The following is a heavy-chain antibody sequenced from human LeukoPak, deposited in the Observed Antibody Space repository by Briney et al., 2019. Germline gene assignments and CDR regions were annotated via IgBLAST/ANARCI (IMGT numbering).Heavy chain of an antibody. D-gene: IGHD1-26*01. V-gene: IGHV4-34*01. Sequence: SETLSLTCAVYGGSFSGYYWSWLRQPPGKGLEWLGEINHSGSTNYNPSLKSRVTISVDTPKNQFSLKLSSVTAADTAVYYCARGRRWGGASWFDPWGQGTLVTVSS. J-gene: IGHJ5*02. CDR1: GGSFSGYY. CDR3: ARGRRWGGASWFDP. CDR2: INHSGST.